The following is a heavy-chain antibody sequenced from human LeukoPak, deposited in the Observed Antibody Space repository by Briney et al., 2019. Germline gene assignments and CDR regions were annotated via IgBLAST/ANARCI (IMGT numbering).Heavy chain of an antibody. D-gene: IGHD4-23*01. Sequence: SETLSLTCTVPGGSISSYYWSWIRQPPGKGLEWIGYIYYSGSTNYNPSLKSRVTISVDTSKNLFSLKLSSVTAADTAVYYCARAVGDPFWYFDLWGRGTLVTVSS. CDR3: ARAVGDPFWYFDL. CDR1: GGSISSYY. V-gene: IGHV4-59*08. CDR2: IYYSGST. J-gene: IGHJ2*01.